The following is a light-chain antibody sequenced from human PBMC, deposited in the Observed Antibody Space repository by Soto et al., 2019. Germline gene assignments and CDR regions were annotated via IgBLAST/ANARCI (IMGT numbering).Light chain of an antibody. V-gene: IGKV1-27*01. CDR2: TAS. J-gene: IGKJ4*01. CDR3: QKYNSAPPKFT. Sequence: DIQMTQSPSSLSASVGDRVTITCRASQGIGNNLAWYQQKPGKVPKVLIYTASTLHSGVPSRSSGSGSGTDFALTINSLQLEDVATYDYQKYNSAPPKFTFGGGTKVELK. CDR1: QGIGNN.